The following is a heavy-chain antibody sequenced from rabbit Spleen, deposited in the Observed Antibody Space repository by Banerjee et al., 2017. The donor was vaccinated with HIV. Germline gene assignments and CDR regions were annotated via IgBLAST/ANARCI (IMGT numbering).Heavy chain of an antibody. D-gene: IGHD6-1*01. V-gene: IGHV1S40*01. CDR3: ARDRIPGYAGYGYARW. CDR1: GFDFNYKDV. CDR2: IYAGSSGST. J-gene: IGHJ4*01. Sequence: QSLEESGGDLVKPGASLTLTCTASGFDFNYKDVMCWVRQPPGKGLEWIACIYAGSSGSTYYASWAKGRFTISKTSSTTVTLQMTSLTAADTATYFCARDRIPGYAGYGYARWWGQGTLVTV.